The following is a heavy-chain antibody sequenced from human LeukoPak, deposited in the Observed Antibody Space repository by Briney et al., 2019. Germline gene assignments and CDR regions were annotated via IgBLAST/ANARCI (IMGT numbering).Heavy chain of an antibody. CDR2: ISGSGGNT. Sequence: GGSLRLSCAASGFTFSSYAMSWVRQAPGKGLEWVSAISGSGGNTYYADSVNGRFTISRDNSKNTLYLQMNSQRAEDTAVYYCATRRADSSGFDHWGQSTLVTVSS. CDR1: GFTFSSYA. CDR3: ATRRADSSGFDH. V-gene: IGHV3-23*01. D-gene: IGHD3-22*01. J-gene: IGHJ4*02.